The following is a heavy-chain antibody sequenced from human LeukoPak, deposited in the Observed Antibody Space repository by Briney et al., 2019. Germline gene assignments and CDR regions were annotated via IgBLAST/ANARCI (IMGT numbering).Heavy chain of an antibody. D-gene: IGHD4-17*01. J-gene: IGHJ5*02. V-gene: IGHV4-30-2*01. Sequence: PSQTLSLTCAVSGGSISSGGYSWSWIRQPPGKGLEWIGYMYHGGSTYYNPSLEGRVTISVDRSKNQLSLKVSSVTAADTAVYYCASTNDFGDYMGAWGQGTLVTVSS. CDR3: ASTNDFGDYMGA. CDR2: MYHGGST. CDR1: GGSISSGGYS.